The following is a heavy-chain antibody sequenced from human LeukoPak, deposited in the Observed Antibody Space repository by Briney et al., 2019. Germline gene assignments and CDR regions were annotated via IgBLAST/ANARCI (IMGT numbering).Heavy chain of an antibody. CDR3: ARQAPVAGIREYGMDV. V-gene: IGHV1-18*01. D-gene: IGHD6-13*01. CDR2: SAYNGNT. J-gene: IGHJ6*02. Sequence: SAYNGNTRYEQKFQNRVTMTTDTSTSTVYIELRSLRSDDTAVYYCARQAPVAGIREYGMDVWGQGTTVTVSS.